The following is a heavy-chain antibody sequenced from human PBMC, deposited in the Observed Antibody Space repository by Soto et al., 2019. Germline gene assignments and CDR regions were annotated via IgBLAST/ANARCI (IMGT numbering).Heavy chain of an antibody. CDR3: ARYFDWPSGFDI. V-gene: IGHV4-59*01. CDR2: IDYYGST. Sequence: SETLSLTCTVSGGSISGYYWSWVRQPPGKRLEWIGYIDYYGSTNYNPSLKSRVSISVGTSKKQFSLNLGSVTAADTAIYYCARYFDWPSGFDIPGQPTMVTVSS. J-gene: IGHJ3*02. D-gene: IGHD3-9*01. CDR1: GGSISGYY.